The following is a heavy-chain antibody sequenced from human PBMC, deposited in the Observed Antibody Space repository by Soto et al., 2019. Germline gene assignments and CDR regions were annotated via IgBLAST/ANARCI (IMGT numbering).Heavy chain of an antibody. CDR1: GGSISSSSYY. Sequence: PSETLSLTCTVSGGSISSSSYYWGWIRQPPGKGLEWIGYIYYSGSTTYNPSLESRVTISVDTSKNQFSLKLSSVTAADTAVYYCARLGGYYQALDSWGQGTLVTVSS. CDR2: IYYSGST. D-gene: IGHD3-22*01. J-gene: IGHJ4*02. V-gene: IGHV4-61*05. CDR3: ARLGGYYQALDS.